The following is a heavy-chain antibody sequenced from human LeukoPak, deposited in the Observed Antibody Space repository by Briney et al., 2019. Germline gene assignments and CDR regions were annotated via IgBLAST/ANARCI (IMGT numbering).Heavy chain of an antibody. V-gene: IGHV4-4*07. Sequence: SETLSLTCTVSGDSISNYYWSWIRQPAGKGLDWIGRIYSSGSTNYNPSLKSRVTMSVDTSKNQISLKLSSVTAADTAVYYRARGVYIAAAQYGYWGQGTLVTVSS. D-gene: IGHD6-13*01. CDR1: GDSISNYY. CDR2: IYSSGST. CDR3: ARGVYIAAAQYGY. J-gene: IGHJ4*02.